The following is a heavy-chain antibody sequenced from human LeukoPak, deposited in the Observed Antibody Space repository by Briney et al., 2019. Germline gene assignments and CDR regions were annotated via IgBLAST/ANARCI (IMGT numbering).Heavy chain of an antibody. CDR2: INPNSGGT. CDR1: GYTFTGYY. Sequence: GASVKVSCKASGYTFTGYYMHWVRQAPGQGLEWMGRINPNSGGTNYAQKFQGRVTMTRDTSISTAYMELSRLRSDDTAMYYCAMIPYYDFWSGIDYWGQGTLVTVSS. V-gene: IGHV1-2*06. CDR3: AMIPYYDFWSGIDY. D-gene: IGHD3-3*01. J-gene: IGHJ4*02.